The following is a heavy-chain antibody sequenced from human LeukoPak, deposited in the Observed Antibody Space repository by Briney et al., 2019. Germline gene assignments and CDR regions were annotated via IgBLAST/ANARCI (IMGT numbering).Heavy chain of an antibody. CDR2: TYYRSKWYN. D-gene: IGHD3-10*01. J-gene: IGHJ3*02. CDR1: GDSVSSNSAA. Sequence: SQTLSLTCAISGDSVSSNSAAWNWIRQSPSRGLEWLGRTYYRSKWYNDYAVSVKSRITINPDTSKNQLSLQLNSVTPEDTAVYYCARADFYYGSGSYFQRGAFDIWGQGTMVTVSS. V-gene: IGHV6-1*01. CDR3: ARADFYYGSGSYFQRGAFDI.